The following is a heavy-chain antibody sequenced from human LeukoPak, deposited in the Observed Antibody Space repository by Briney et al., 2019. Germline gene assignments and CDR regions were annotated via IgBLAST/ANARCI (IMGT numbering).Heavy chain of an antibody. CDR3: ARRDVDTAMVGY. J-gene: IGHJ4*02. CDR1: GGSISSSSYY. D-gene: IGHD5-18*01. V-gene: IGHV4-39*01. CDR2: IYYSGST. Sequence: SETLSPTCTVSGGSISSSSYYWGWIRQPPGTGLEWIGSIYYSGSTYYNPSLKSRVTIYTSKNQFSLKLSSVTAADTAVYYCARRDVDTAMVGYWGQGTLVTVSS.